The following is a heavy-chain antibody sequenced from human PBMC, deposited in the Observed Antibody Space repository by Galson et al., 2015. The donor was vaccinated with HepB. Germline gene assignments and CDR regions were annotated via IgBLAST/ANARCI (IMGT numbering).Heavy chain of an antibody. J-gene: IGHJ3*01. CDR3: ARPTPYYYDSSGYSDAFHV. CDR2: ISSDENNK. V-gene: IGHV3-30*03. D-gene: IGHD3-22*01. Sequence: LEWVALISSDENNKFYVDSVKGRFTISRDNSQSTLFLQMNSLTLEDTAVYYCARPTPYYYDSSGYSDAFHVWGQGTMVTVSS.